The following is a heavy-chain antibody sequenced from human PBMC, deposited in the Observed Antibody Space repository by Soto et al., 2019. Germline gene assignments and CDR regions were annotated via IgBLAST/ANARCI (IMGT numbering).Heavy chain of an antibody. CDR2: ISSSSSYT. CDR3: AVQYNIWFDP. V-gene: IGHV3-11*06. J-gene: IGHJ5*02. CDR1: GFTFSDYY. D-gene: IGHD4-4*01. Sequence: GGSLRLSCAASGFTFSDYYMSWIRQAPGKGLEWVSYISSSSSYTNYADSVKGRFTISRDNAKNSLYLQMNSLRAEDTAVYYCAVQYNIWFDPWGQGTLVTVSS.